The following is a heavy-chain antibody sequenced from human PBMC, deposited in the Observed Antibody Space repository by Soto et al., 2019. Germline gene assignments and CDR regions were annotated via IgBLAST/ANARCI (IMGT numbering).Heavy chain of an antibody. V-gene: IGHV4-31*02. J-gene: IGHJ4*02. Sequence: SETLSLTCSVSDDSITGGGYYWSWIRQHPAKGLEWIGSIYYRGSTYYNPSLRSRGTISLDPSQARLSLRLASLTAADTATYYCARGGSGTYHVWGQGTLVTVSS. CDR1: DDSITGGGYY. CDR3: ARGGSGTYHV. CDR2: IYYRGST. D-gene: IGHD3-10*01.